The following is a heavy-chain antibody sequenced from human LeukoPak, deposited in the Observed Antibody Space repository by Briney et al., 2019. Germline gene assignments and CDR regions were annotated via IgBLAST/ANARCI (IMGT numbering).Heavy chain of an antibody. J-gene: IGHJ4*02. V-gene: IGHV3-7*04. CDR3: ARDRGGRTGLDD. CDR2: IKEDGSEK. Sequence: PGGSLRLSCAASGITFSRSWMSWGRQALGKGLERVAFIKEDGSEKYYVDSVKGRFTISRDNAENSLYLQMNSLRAEDTAVYYCARDRGGRTGLDDWGQGTLVTVSS. CDR1: GITFSRSW. D-gene: IGHD2-15*01.